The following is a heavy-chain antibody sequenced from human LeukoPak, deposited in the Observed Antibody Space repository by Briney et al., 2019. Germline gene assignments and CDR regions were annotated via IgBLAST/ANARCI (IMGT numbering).Heavy chain of an antibody. Sequence: RAGGSLRLSCAASGFTFDDYGMSWVRQAPGKGLEWVSGINWNGGNIGYVDSVKGRFTISRDNAKNSLYLQMNSLRAEDSALYYCARCNSYYYYMDVWGKGTTVTVSS. CDR2: INWNGGNI. CDR3: ARCNSYYYYMDV. V-gene: IGHV3-20*04. D-gene: IGHD4-23*01. J-gene: IGHJ6*03. CDR1: GFTFDDYG.